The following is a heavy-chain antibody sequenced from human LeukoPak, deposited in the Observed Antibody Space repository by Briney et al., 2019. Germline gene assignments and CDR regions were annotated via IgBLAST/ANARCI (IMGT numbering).Heavy chain of an antibody. Sequence: PGRSLRLSCAASGFTFSSYAMHWVRQAPGKGLEWVAVISYDGSNKYYADSVKGRFTISRDNSKNTLYLQMNSLRAEDTAVYYCAKEGEYCSGGSCRRGYYFDYWGQGTLVTVSS. V-gene: IGHV3-30-3*01. D-gene: IGHD2-15*01. J-gene: IGHJ4*02. CDR3: AKEGEYCSGGSCRRGYYFDY. CDR2: ISYDGSNK. CDR1: GFTFSSYA.